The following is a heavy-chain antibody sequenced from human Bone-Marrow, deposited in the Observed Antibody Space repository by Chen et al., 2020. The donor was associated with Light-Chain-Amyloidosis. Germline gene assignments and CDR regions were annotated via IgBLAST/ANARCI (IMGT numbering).Heavy chain of an antibody. V-gene: IGHV3-21*02. CDR1: GFTFSSHA. Sequence: EVQLVESGGGLVKPGGSLRLSCAASGFTFSSHAMTWVRQAPGKGLEWLSSISSNSYKYYAGSVKGRFTISRDNAMNSVYLQMNRLRAEDTAIYYCARPTAVWLQLTTGGDFWGQGTLVTVSS. CDR2: ISSNSYK. CDR3: ARPTAVWLQLTTGGDF. D-gene: IGHD6-19*01. J-gene: IGHJ4*02.